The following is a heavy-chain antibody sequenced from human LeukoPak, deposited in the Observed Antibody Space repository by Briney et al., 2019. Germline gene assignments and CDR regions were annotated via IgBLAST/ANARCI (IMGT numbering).Heavy chain of an antibody. Sequence: SVKVSCKASGGTFSNYVINWVRQAPGQGLEWMGGIIPIFATADYAQKFQARVTITADESTSTAYMEMSSLRSEDTAVYYCGRVSCGGNCYSLIGTFDIWGQGTMVTVSS. D-gene: IGHD2-15*01. CDR3: GRVSCGGNCYSLIGTFDI. J-gene: IGHJ3*02. CDR2: IIPIFATA. CDR1: GGTFSNYV. V-gene: IGHV1-69*13.